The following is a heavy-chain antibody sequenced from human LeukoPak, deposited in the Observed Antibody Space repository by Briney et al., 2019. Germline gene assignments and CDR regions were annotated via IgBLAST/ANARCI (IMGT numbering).Heavy chain of an antibody. D-gene: IGHD3-10*01. J-gene: IGHJ4*02. CDR3: ARARLSIVRGITSFDY. CDR1: GGSFSGYY. CDR2: INHSGST. Sequence: SETLSLTCAVYGGSFSGYYWSWIRQPPGKGLEWIGEINHSGSTNYNPSLKSRVTISVDTSKNQFSLKLSSVTAADTALYFCARARLSIVRGITSFDYWGQGTVVTVSS. V-gene: IGHV4-34*01.